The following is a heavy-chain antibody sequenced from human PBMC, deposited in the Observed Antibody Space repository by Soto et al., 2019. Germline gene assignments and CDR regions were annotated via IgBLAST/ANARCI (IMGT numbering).Heavy chain of an antibody. CDR3: ARNRGYSYGSHYFDY. D-gene: IGHD5-18*01. J-gene: IGHJ4*02. CDR2: IIPIFGTA. V-gene: IGHV1-69*06. CDR1: GGTFSSYA. Sequence: QVQLVQSGAEVKKPGSSVKVSCKASGGTFSSYAISWVRQAPGQGLEWMGGIIPIFGTANYAQKFQGRVTITADKSTRTDYMELSSVRSEDTAVYYCARNRGYSYGSHYFDYWGQGTLVTVSS.